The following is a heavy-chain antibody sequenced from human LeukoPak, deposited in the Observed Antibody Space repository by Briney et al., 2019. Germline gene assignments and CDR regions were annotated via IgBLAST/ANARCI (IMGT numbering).Heavy chain of an antibody. J-gene: IGHJ4*02. V-gene: IGHV1-46*02. CDR2: INPSGGST. D-gene: IGHD3-3*01. Sequence: ASVTVSCTASGYTFNSYYMHWVRQAPGQGLEWMGLINPSGGSTSYAQKFQGRVTMTRDTSTSTVYMELSSLSSEDTAVYYCAKGELRFKEFDYWGQGTLVTVSS. CDR3: AKGELRFKEFDY. CDR1: GYTFNSYY.